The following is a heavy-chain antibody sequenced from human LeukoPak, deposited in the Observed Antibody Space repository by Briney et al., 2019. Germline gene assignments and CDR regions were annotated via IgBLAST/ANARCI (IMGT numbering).Heavy chain of an antibody. J-gene: IGHJ6*02. CDR2: IIPILGTA. CDR3: ATRATAMARVYYYYGMDV. Sequence: SVKVSCTASGGTFSSYAISWVRQAPGQGLEWMGGIIPILGTANYAQKFQGRVTITADESTSTAYMELSSLRSEDTAVYYCATRATAMARVYYYYGMDVWGQGTTVTVSS. V-gene: IGHV1-69*13. CDR1: GGTFSSYA. D-gene: IGHD5-18*01.